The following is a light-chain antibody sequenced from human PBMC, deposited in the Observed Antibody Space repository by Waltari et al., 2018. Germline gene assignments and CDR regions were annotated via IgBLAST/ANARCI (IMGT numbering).Light chain of an antibody. J-gene: IGLJ3*02. Sequence: SYELTQPPSMSVSPGQTARITCSGDALSKQYGYGYQQKPGQAPVLMIYKDTERPSGNPERVSGSSSGTTLTLTISGAQAEDEADYYCQSSDSSGTYVVFGGGTKLTV. CDR1: ALSKQY. V-gene: IGLV3-25*03. CDR3: QSSDSSGTYVV. CDR2: KDT.